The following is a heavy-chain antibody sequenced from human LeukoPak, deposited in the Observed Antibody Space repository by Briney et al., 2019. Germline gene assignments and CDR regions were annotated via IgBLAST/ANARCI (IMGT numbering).Heavy chain of an antibody. V-gene: IGHV3-23*01. Sequence: PGGSLRLSCAASGSTFSTYAMSWVRQAPGKGLEWVSGISGSGDRIYYVDSVQGRFTISRDNSKNTLYLQMNSLRAEDTAVYYCAKGYRYFDYWGQGTLVTVAS. J-gene: IGHJ4*02. CDR1: GSTFSTYA. CDR3: AKGYRYFDY. D-gene: IGHD4-11*01. CDR2: ISGSGDRI.